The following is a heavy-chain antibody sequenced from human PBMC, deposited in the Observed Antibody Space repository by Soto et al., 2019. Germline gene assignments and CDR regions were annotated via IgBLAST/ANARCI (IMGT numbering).Heavy chain of an antibody. Sequence: EVQLVESGGGLVQPGGSLRLSCTASGFTLSNYWMNWVRQAPEKGLEWVANIQQDGSEKNYVDSVKGRFTISRDNAKNSLYLQMNSLRADDTAMYYCMTTVTTFGCWGQGTLVTVSS. J-gene: IGHJ4*02. CDR2: IQQDGSEK. D-gene: IGHD4-17*01. CDR1: GFTLSNYW. CDR3: MTTVTTFGC. V-gene: IGHV3-7*05.